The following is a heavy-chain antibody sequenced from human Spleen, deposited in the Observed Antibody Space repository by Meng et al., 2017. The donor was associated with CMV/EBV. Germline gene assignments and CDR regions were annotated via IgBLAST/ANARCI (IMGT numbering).Heavy chain of an antibody. CDR3: ARDYDTDAFDI. D-gene: IGHD3-16*01. J-gene: IGHJ3*02. CDR1: GFSFSNYA. V-gene: IGHV3-23*01. Sequence: GESLKISCAASGFSFSNYAMSWVRQAPGKGLDWVSAISGGGGSTYYADSVKGRFTISRDNSKNTLYLQMNSLRAEDTAVYYCARDYDTDAFDIWGQGTMVTVSS. CDR2: ISGGGGST.